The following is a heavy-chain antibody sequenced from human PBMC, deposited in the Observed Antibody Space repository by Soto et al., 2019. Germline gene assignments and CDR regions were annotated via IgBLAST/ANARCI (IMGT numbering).Heavy chain of an antibody. Sequence: QVHLVQSESEVKKPGASVKVSCKTSGYTFSDYGVSWVRQAPGQGLEWMGWINTLNANTKYEQKFQGRVTFSIDTSTRTVFLELTNLKFDDAAVYYCARGFIPENYWGQGTRVTVSS. CDR3: ARGFIPENY. V-gene: IGHV1-18*01. CDR1: GYTFSDYG. CDR2: INTLNANT. J-gene: IGHJ4*02. D-gene: IGHD2-2*01.